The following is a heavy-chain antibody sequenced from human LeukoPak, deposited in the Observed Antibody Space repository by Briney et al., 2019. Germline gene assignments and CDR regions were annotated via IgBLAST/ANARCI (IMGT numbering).Heavy chain of an antibody. V-gene: IGHV3-49*04. CDR2: IRSKAYGGTT. CDR1: GFTFSSYG. Sequence: PGGSLRLSCAASGFTFSSYGMHWVRQAPGRGLEWVGFIRSKAYGGTTEYAASVKGRFTISRDDSKSIAYLQMNSLKTEDTAVYYCIGEGTTDYWGQGSLVTVSS. J-gene: IGHJ4*02. CDR3: IGEGTTDY. D-gene: IGHD1-7*01.